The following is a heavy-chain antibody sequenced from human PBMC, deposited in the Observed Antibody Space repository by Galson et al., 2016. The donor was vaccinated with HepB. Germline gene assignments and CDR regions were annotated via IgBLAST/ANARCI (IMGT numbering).Heavy chain of an antibody. Sequence: SLRLSCADSGFSFSNYWMTWVRQAPGKGLEWVGHINEDGSGKYYVDSVKGRFTISRDHTKHSLYLQMNSLRAEDTAVYHCARVGRHPYYYALVVWGQGTTVTVSS. CDR2: INEDGSGK. CDR1: GFSFSNYW. J-gene: IGHJ6*02. D-gene: IGHD3-10*01. CDR3: ARVGRHPYYYALVV. V-gene: IGHV3-7*01.